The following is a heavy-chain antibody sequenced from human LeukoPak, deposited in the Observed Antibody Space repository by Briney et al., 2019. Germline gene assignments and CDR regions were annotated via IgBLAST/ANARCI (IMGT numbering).Heavy chain of an antibody. CDR1: GFTFSSYW. CDR3: ARGDPSWGVVVISEAHY. D-gene: IGHD3-22*01. CDR2: INSDGSST. V-gene: IGHV3-74*01. Sequence: GRSLRLSCAASGFTFSSYWMHWVRQAPGEGLVWVSRINSDGSSTSYADSVKGRFTISRDNAKNTLHLQMNSLRVEDTAVYYCARGDPSWGVVVISEAHYWGQGILVTVSS. J-gene: IGHJ4*02.